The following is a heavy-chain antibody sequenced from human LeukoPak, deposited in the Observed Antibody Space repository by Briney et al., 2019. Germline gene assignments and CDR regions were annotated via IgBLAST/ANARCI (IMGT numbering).Heavy chain of an antibody. D-gene: IGHD5-12*01. CDR2: MNPNSGNT. J-gene: IGHJ6*02. CDR3: ARGGGYDSHYYYYGMDV. Sequence: ASVKVSCKASRYTFTSYDINWVRQATGQGLEWMGWMNPNSGNTGYAQKFQGRVTMTRNTSISTAYMELSSLRSEDTAVYYCARGGGYDSHYYYYGMDVWGQGTTVTVSS. V-gene: IGHV1-8*01. CDR1: RYTFTSYD.